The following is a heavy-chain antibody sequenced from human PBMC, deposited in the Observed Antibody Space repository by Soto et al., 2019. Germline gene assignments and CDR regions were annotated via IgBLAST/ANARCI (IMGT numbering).Heavy chain of an antibody. Sequence: QVQLVESGGGVVQPGRSLRLSCAASGFTFSSYGMHWVRQAPGKGLEWVAVISYDGSNKYYADSVKGRFTISRDNSKNTLYLQMNSLRAEDTAVYYCAKDIGCGSGYYYGSYCGMDVWGQGTTVTVSS. J-gene: IGHJ6*02. CDR3: AKDIGCGSGYYYGSYCGMDV. V-gene: IGHV3-30*18. CDR1: GFTFSSYG. CDR2: ISYDGSNK. D-gene: IGHD3-3*01.